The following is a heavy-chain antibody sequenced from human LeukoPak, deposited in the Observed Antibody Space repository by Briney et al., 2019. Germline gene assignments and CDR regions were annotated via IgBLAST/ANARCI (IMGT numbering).Heavy chain of an antibody. V-gene: IGHV3-30-3*01. CDR3: ARYRRYFDWLLAPFDP. CDR2: ISYDGSNK. Sequence: PGGSLRLSCAASGFTFSSYAMDWVRQAPGKGLEWVAVISYDGSNKYYADSVKGRFTISRDNSKNTLYLQMNSLRAEDTAVYYCARYRRYFDWLLAPFDPWGQGTLVTVSS. J-gene: IGHJ5*02. CDR1: GFTFSSYA. D-gene: IGHD3-9*01.